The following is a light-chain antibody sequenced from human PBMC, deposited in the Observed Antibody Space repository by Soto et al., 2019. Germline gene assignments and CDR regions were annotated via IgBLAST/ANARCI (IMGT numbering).Light chain of an antibody. CDR2: DNS. J-gene: IGLJ1*01. CDR3: QSYDSSLSVLYV. V-gene: IGLV1-40*01. Sequence: QSVLTQPPSVSGAPGQRVTISCTGSSSNIGAGYDGHWYQQLPGTAPKLLIYDNSNRPSGVPDRFSGSKSGTSASLAITGLQAEDEADYYCQSYDSSLSVLYVFGTGTKLTVL. CDR1: SSNIGAGYD.